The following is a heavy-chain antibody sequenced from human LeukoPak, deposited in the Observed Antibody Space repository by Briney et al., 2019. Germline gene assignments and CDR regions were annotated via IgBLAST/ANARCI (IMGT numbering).Heavy chain of an antibody. CDR2: IYSVGST. Sequence: PGGSLSLSCAASGFPFSSNYMSWVRQAPGKGLEWVSVIYSVGSTYYADSVKGRITISRDNSKNTLYLQMNSLRAEDTAVYYCARDRDYGGFDYWGQGTLVTVSS. D-gene: IGHD4-23*01. CDR1: GFPFSSNY. V-gene: IGHV3-53*01. J-gene: IGHJ4*02. CDR3: ARDRDYGGFDY.